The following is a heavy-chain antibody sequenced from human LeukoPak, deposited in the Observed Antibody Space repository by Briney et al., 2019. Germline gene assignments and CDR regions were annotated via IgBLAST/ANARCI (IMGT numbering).Heavy chain of an antibody. CDR1: GYTFTSYG. Sequence: ASVKVSCKASGYTFTSYGISGVRQAPGQGLEWMGWISAYNSNTNYAQKLQGRVTMTTDTSTSTAYMELRSLRSDDTAVYYCARGSSGWYIGWFDPWGQGTLVNLSS. D-gene: IGHD6-19*01. CDR2: ISAYNSNT. CDR3: ARGSSGWYIGWFDP. V-gene: IGHV1-18*01. J-gene: IGHJ5*02.